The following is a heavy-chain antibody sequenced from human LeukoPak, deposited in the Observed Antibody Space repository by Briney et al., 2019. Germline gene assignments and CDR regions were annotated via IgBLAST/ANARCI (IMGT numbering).Heavy chain of an antibody. J-gene: IGHJ4*02. CDR3: ARLVRYSGYDPFDY. D-gene: IGHD5-12*01. Sequence: KVSCKASGYTFTGYYMHWVRQMPGKGLEWMGIFYPGDSDSRYSPSFQGQVTISVDKSINTAYLQWGSLKASDTAIYYCARLVRYSGYDPFDYWGQGTLVTVSS. V-gene: IGHV5-51*01. CDR2: FYPGDSDS. CDR1: GYTFTGYY.